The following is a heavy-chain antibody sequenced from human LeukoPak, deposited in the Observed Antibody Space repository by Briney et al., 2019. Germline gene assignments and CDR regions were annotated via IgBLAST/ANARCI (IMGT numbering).Heavy chain of an antibody. J-gene: IGHJ3*02. Sequence: ASESLSLTCAVSGYSISSGYYWGWIRQPPGKRLEWIGSIYHSGSTYYNPSLKSRVTISVDTPKNQFSLKLSSVTAADTAVYYCASTDYDSEGFDIWGQGTMVTVSS. CDR3: ASTDYDSEGFDI. D-gene: IGHD3-22*01. CDR1: GYSISSGYY. CDR2: IYHSGST. V-gene: IGHV4-38-2*01.